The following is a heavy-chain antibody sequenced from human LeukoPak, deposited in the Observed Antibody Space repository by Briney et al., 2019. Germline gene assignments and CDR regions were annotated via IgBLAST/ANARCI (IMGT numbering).Heavy chain of an antibody. CDR1: GFTFSNYA. Sequence: GGSLRLSCAASGFTFSNYAMNWVRQAPGKGLEWVSSISRSGGSTFYADSVKGRFTISRDNSKNTLYLQMNSLRAEDTAVYYCAKAPRFGDHATEYYYYYMDVWGKGTTVTVSS. J-gene: IGHJ6*03. CDR3: AKAPRFGDHATEYYYYYMDV. CDR2: ISRSGGST. D-gene: IGHD3-3*01. V-gene: IGHV3-23*01.